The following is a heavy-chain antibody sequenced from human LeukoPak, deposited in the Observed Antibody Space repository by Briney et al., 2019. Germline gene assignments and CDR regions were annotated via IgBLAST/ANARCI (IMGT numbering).Heavy chain of an antibody. D-gene: IGHD3-22*01. J-gene: IGHJ4*02. CDR3: ARGYYYDSFDY. Sequence: IPSETLSLTCAVYGGSFSGYCWSWIRQPPGKGLEWIGEINHSGSTNYNPSLKSRVTISVDTSKNQFSLKLSSVTAADTAVYYCARGYYYDSFDYWGQGTLVTVSS. CDR1: GGSFSGYC. V-gene: IGHV4-34*01. CDR2: INHSGST.